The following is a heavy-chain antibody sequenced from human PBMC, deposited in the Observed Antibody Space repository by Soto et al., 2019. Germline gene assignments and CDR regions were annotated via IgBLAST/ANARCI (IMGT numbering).Heavy chain of an antibody. CDR3: AGAGAVAGSRYPFEY. Sequence: GASVKVSCKASGGTFSSYAISWGGQAPGQGLEWMGGIIPIFGTANYAQKFQGRVTITADESTSTAYMELSSLSSEDTAVYYCAGAGAVAGSRYPFEYSGQGTMVTVSS. V-gene: IGHV1-69*13. J-gene: IGHJ4*02. CDR2: IIPIFGTA. CDR1: GGTFSSYA. D-gene: IGHD6-19*01.